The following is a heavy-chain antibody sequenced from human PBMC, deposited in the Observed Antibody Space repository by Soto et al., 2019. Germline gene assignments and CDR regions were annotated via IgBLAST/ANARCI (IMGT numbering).Heavy chain of an antibody. Sequence: GSLRLSCAASGFTFSSYAMNWVRQAPGKGLEWVSAISGSGGSTYYADSVKGRFTISRDNSKNTLYLQMNSLRAEDTAVFYCAKGGSYYDSSGYYGMGAFDIWGQGTMVTVSS. D-gene: IGHD3-22*01. CDR2: ISGSGGST. V-gene: IGHV3-23*01. J-gene: IGHJ3*02. CDR1: GFTFSSYA. CDR3: AKGGSYYDSSGYYGMGAFDI.